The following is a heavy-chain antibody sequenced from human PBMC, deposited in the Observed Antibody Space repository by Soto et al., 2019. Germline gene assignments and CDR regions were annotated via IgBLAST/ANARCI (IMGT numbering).Heavy chain of an antibody. CDR2: IYFSGST. V-gene: IGHV4-39*01. CDR1: GGSISSSSYY. CDR3: ARHVRGWQLMLDN. Sequence: QLQLQESGPGLVKASETLSLSCTVSGGSISSSSYYWGWIRQPPGKGLEWIGSIYFSGSTHYIVSLTSRFTISVDTSRNQFSLKLSSVTATDTAVYYCARHVRGWQLMLDNWGQGSLVTVSS. J-gene: IGHJ4*02. D-gene: IGHD6-13*01.